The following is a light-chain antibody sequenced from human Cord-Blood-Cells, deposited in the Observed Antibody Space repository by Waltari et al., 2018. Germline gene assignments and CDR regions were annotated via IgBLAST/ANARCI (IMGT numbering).Light chain of an antibody. CDR3: QQYGSSPWT. Sequence: EIVLTQSPGTRSLSPGERATLSCRASQSVSSSYLAWYQQKPGQAPRLLLYGASSRATGIPDRFSGSGSGTDFTLTISRLEPEDFAVYYCQQYGSSPWTFGQGTKVEIK. J-gene: IGKJ1*01. CDR2: GAS. V-gene: IGKV3-20*01. CDR1: QSVSSSY.